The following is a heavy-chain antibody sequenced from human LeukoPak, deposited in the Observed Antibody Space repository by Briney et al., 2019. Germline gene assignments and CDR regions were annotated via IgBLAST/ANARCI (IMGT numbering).Heavy chain of an antibody. CDR3: ARGVGGGWLYYYYYYYMDV. CDR2: INHSGST. V-gene: IGHV4-34*01. Sequence: SETLSLTCAVYGGSFSGYYWSCIRQPPGKGLEWIGEINHSGSTNYNPSLKSRVTISVDTSKNQFSLKLSSVTAADTAVYYCARGVGGGWLYYYYYYYMDVWGKGTTVTVSS. CDR1: GGSFSGYY. J-gene: IGHJ6*03. D-gene: IGHD6-19*01.